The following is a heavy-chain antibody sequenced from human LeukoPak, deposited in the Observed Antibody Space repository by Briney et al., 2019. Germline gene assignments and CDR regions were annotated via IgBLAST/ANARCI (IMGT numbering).Heavy chain of an antibody. CDR1: GFTFSSYG. D-gene: IGHD5-12*01. CDR3: AKDSDASRYDLGHFDY. Sequence: GGSLRLSCAASGFTFSSYGMHWVRQAPGKGLEWVAVISYDGSNKYYADSVKGRFTISRDNSKNTLYLQMNSLRAEDTAVYYCAKDSDASRYDLGHFDYWGQGTLVTVSS. V-gene: IGHV3-30*18. CDR2: ISYDGSNK. J-gene: IGHJ4*02.